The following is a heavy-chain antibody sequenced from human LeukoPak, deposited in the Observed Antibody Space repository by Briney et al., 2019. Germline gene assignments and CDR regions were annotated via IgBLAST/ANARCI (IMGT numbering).Heavy chain of an antibody. Sequence: GGSLRLSCAASGFTFSSYWMHWVRHAPGKGLVWVSRIDTDGSFTSYADSVRGRFTISRDNAKNTLYLQMSSLRAEDTAVYYCIRGTVGAPGNDYWGQGTLVTVSS. D-gene: IGHD1-26*01. CDR3: IRGTVGAPGNDY. J-gene: IGHJ4*02. V-gene: IGHV3-74*01. CDR2: IDTDGSFT. CDR1: GFTFSSYW.